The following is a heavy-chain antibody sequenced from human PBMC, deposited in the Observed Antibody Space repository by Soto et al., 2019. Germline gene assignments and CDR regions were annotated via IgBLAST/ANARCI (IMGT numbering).Heavy chain of an antibody. D-gene: IGHD4-17*01. Sequence: PGGSLRLSCAASGFPFSGYAINWVRQAPGKGLEWVSIISGIGSSTNYADSVKGRFTISRDNSRDTVYLQMNSLRAEDTAVYYCANFFYGDYDHRLHFVYWGQGTLVTV. CDR1: GFPFSGYA. CDR2: ISGIGSST. J-gene: IGHJ4*02. V-gene: IGHV3-23*01. CDR3: ANFFYGDYDHRLHFVY.